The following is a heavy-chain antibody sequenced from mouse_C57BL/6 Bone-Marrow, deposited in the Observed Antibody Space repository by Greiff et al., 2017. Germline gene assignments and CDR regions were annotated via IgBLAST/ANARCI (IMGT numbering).Heavy chain of an antibody. CDR3: AGDLDSSGAMDY. CDR1: GFPITSGYY. CDR2: ITHSGET. D-gene: IGHD3-2*02. V-gene: IGHV12-3*01. Sequence: VQLQESGPGLVKPSQSLFLTCSITGFPITSGYYWIWIRQSPGKPLEWMGYITHSGETFYNPSLQSPISITRETSKNQFFLQLNSVTTEDTAMYYCAGDLDSSGAMDYWGQGTSVTVSS. J-gene: IGHJ4*01.